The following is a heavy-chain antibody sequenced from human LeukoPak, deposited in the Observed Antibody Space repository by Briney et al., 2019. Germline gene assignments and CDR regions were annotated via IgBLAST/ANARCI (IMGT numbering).Heavy chain of an antibody. CDR2: IDYSGYT. V-gene: IGHV4-61*01. CDR3: ARGGYYGSGNDFRFDP. J-gene: IGHJ5*02. CDR1: AYSISSGYY. D-gene: IGHD3-10*01. Sequence: PSETLSLTCTVSAYSISSGYYWGWIRQPPGKGLEWIGYIDYSGYTNYNPSLKSRVTISVDTSKNQFSLKLTSVTAADTAVYFCARGGYYGSGNDFRFDPWGQGTLVTVSS.